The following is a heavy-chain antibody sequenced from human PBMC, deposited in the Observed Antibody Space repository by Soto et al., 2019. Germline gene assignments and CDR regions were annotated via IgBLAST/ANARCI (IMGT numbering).Heavy chain of an antibody. CDR3: ARGFRWGMDV. CDR1: GFSITNYW. Sequence: EVQLVGSGGGLVQPGGSLRLSCVASGFSITNYWMHWIRQVPGKGLEWVSRINSDGSTTDYADSVRGRFTISRDNAKNTLYLQMNSLRGDDTAVNYCARGFRWGMDVWGQGTTVTVSS. V-gene: IGHV3-74*01. D-gene: IGHD3-10*01. CDR2: INSDGSTT. J-gene: IGHJ6*02.